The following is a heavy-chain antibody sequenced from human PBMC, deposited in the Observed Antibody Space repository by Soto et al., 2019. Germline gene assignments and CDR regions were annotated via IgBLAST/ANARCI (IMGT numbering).Heavy chain of an antibody. CDR1: GFTFSSYS. V-gene: IGHV3-48*02. D-gene: IGHD5-18*01. CDR2: ISSSSSTI. CDR3: ARDLKVGQLWPLSGMDV. Sequence: ESGGGLVQPGGSLRLSCAASGFTFSSYSMNWVRQAPGKGLEWVSYISSSSSTIYYADSVKGRFTISRDNAKNSLYLQMNSLRDEDTAVYYCARDLKVGQLWPLSGMDVWGQGTTVTVSS. J-gene: IGHJ6*02.